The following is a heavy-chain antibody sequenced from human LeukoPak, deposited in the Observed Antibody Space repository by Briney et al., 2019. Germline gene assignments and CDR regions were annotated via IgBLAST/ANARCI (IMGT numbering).Heavy chain of an antibody. J-gene: IGHJ4*02. CDR3: ARDRDYYGSGSYDPLDY. V-gene: IGHV3-7*01. CDR2: IKKDGSEK. CDR1: GFTFSSYW. Sequence: GGSLRLSCAASGFTFSSYWMSWVRQAPGKGLEWVANIKKDGSEKYYVDSVKGRFTISRDNAKNSLYLQMNSLRAEDTAVYYCARDRDYYGSGSYDPLDYWGQGTLVTVSS. D-gene: IGHD3-10*01.